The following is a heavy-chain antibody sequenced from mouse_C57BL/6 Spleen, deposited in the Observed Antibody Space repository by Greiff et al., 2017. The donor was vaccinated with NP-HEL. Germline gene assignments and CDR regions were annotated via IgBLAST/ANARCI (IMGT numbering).Heavy chain of an antibody. J-gene: IGHJ4*01. Sequence: VQLVESGAELVKPGASVKLSCKASGYTFTEYTIHWVKQRSGQGLEWIGWFYPGSGSIKYNEKFKDKATLTADKSSSTVYMELSRLSSEDSAVYFCARHEDPYYYGSRRAMDYWGQGTSVTVSS. CDR2: FYPGSGSI. V-gene: IGHV1-62-2*01. CDR1: GYTFTEYT. CDR3: ARHEDPYYYGSRRAMDY. D-gene: IGHD1-1*01.